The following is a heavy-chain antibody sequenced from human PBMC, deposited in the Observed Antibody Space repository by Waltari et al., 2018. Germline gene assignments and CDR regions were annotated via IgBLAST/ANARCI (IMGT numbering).Heavy chain of an antibody. D-gene: IGHD6-13*01. CDR1: GYTLTELS. CDR3: ATPPYSSSCYVTTGDYFDY. CDR2: FDPEDGET. J-gene: IGHJ4*02. Sequence: QVQLVQSGAEVKKPGASVKVSCKVSGYTLTELSMHWVRQAPGKGLEWMGGFDPEDGETIYAQKCQGRGTMTEDTSTDTAYMELSSLRAEDTAVYYCATPPYSSSCYVTTGDYFDYWGQGTLVTVSS. V-gene: IGHV1-24*01.